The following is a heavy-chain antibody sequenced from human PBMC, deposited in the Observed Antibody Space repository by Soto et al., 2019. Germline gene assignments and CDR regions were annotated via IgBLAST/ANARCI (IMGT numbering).Heavy chain of an antibody. D-gene: IGHD1-26*01. CDR1: GFTLSSHA. CDR3: ARDDEGGSDCDLGY. J-gene: IGHJ4*02. CDR2: ILSDGSNK. V-gene: IGHV3-30-3*01. Sequence: QVQLVESGGGVVQPGRSLRLSCAVSGFTLSSHAMHWVRQAPGKGLEWVALILSDGSNKYYADSVKGRFTTSRDNSKNTMYLLMNSLSVEDTAVYYCARDDEGGSDCDLGYWGQGALVTVSS.